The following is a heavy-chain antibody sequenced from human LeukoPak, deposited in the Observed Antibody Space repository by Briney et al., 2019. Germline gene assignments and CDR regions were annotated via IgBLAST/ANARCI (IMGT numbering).Heavy chain of an antibody. CDR1: GYTFTGYY. CDR2: INPNSGGT. Sequence: ASVKVSCKASGYTFTGYYMHWVRQAPGQGLEWMGWINPNSGGTNYAQKFQGRVTMTRVTSISTAYMELSRLRSDDTAVYYCARDLSILLWFGEPNDAFDIWGQGTMVTVSS. D-gene: IGHD3-10*01. V-gene: IGHV1-2*02. CDR3: ARDLSILLWFGEPNDAFDI. J-gene: IGHJ3*02.